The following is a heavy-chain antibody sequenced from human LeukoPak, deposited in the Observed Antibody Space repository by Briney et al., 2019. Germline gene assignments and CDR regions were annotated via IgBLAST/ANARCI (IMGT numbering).Heavy chain of an antibody. Sequence: PGRSLRLSCAASGFTFSSYAMHWVCQAPGKGLEWVAVISYDGSNKYYADSVKGRFTISRVNSKNTLYLQMNSLRAEDTAVYYCARDQVPYSSGWYEEGYYFDYWGQGTLVTVSS. J-gene: IGHJ4*02. CDR3: ARDQVPYSSGWYEEGYYFDY. CDR1: GFTFSSYA. V-gene: IGHV3-30-3*01. CDR2: ISYDGSNK. D-gene: IGHD6-13*01.